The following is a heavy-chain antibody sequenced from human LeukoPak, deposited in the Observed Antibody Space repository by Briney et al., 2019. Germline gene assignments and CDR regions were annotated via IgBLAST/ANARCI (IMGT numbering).Heavy chain of an antibody. CDR1: GYSFTSYW. CDR2: IYPGDSDT. CDR3: ARHLYSSSWYWFDP. D-gene: IGHD6-13*01. J-gene: IGHJ5*02. Sequence: GESLQISCKGSGYSFTSYWIGWVRQLPGKGLEWMGIIYPGDSDTRYSPSFQGQVTISADKSISTAYLQWSSLKASDTAMYYCARHLYSSSWYWFDPWGQGTLVTVSS. V-gene: IGHV5-51*01.